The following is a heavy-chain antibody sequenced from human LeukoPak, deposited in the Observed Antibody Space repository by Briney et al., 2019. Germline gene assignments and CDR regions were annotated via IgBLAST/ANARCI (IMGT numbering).Heavy chain of an antibody. D-gene: IGHD3-3*01. CDR3: ARDSSVLRFLEWLSSPEYFQH. J-gene: IGHJ1*01. CDR1: GYTFTSYA. V-gene: IGHV7-4-1*02. CDR2: INPKPGNP. Sequence: ASVKVSCKASGYTFTSYAMNWVRQAPGQGLEWMGWINPKPGNPTYAQGFTGRFVFSLDTSVSTAYLQISSLKAEDTAVYYCARDSSVLRFLEWLSSPEYFQHWGQGTLVTVSS.